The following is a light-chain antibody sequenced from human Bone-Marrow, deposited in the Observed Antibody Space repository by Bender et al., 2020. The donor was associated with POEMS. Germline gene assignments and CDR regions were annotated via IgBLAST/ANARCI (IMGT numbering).Light chain of an antibody. CDR1: SSDVDGYNF. CDR2: DVS. Sequence: QSALTQPASVSGSPGQSVTISCTGSSSDVDGYNFVSWYQQHPGKAPKVLMYDVSKRPSGVSDRFFGSKSGNTASLTISGLQAADEADYYCSSYAGGFTFVFGTGTTVTVL. CDR3: SSYAGGFTFV. J-gene: IGLJ1*01. V-gene: IGLV2-11*01.